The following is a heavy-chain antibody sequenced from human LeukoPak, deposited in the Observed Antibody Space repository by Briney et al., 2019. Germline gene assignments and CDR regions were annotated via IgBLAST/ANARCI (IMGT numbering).Heavy chain of an antibody. CDR3: ATDSSNWGGRYYSYMDV. V-gene: IGHV1-69*13. CDR2: IIPILGTA. J-gene: IGHJ6*03. Sequence: ASVKVSCKASGGTFSSYAFSWVRQAPGQGLEWMGGIIPILGTANYAQKFQGRVTITADESTSTVYMDLSSLRAEDTAVYYCATDSSNWGGRYYSYMDVWGKGTTVTVSS. CDR1: GGTFSSYA. D-gene: IGHD6-13*01.